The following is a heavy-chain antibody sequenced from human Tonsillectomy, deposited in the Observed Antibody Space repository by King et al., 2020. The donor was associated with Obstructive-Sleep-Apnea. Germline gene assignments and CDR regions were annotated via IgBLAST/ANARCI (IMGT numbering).Heavy chain of an antibody. J-gene: IGHJ4*02. D-gene: IGHD3-3*01. Sequence: TLKESGPVLVKPTETLTLTCTVSGFSLSNARMGVSWIRQPPGQALEWLAHIFSNDEKSYSTSLKSRLTISKDTSKSQVVLTMTNMDPVGTATYYCARTSSADYYDVWSGYYYYFDYWGQGTLVTVSS. CDR1: GFSLSNARMG. V-gene: IGHV2-26*01. CDR3: ARTSSADYYDVWSGYYYYFDY. CDR2: IFSNDEK.